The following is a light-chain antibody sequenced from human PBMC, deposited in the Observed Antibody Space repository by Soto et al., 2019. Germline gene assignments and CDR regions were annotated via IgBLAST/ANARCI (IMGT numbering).Light chain of an antibody. CDR3: QQSYSTPPYT. Sequence: DIQMTQSPSSLSTSVGDRVTITCRASQSINNYLNWYQQKPGKAPKLLIFAAYNLHSGVPSRFSGSGSGTDFTLTISSLQPEDFATYYCQQSYSTPPYTFGQGTKLDMK. CDR2: AAY. J-gene: IGKJ2*01. CDR1: QSINNY. V-gene: IGKV1-39*01.